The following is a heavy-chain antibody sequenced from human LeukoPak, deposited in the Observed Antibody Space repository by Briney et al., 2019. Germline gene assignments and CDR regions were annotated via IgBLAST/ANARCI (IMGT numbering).Heavy chain of an antibody. CDR3: ARTTRGDYDYVWGSYDY. Sequence: ASVKVSCKASGYTFTSYGISWVRQAPGQGLEWMGWISAYNGNTSYAQKLQGRVTMTRNTSISTAYMELSSLRSEDTAVYYCARTTRGDYDYVWGSYDYWGQGTLVTVSS. CDR1: GYTFTSYG. J-gene: IGHJ4*02. D-gene: IGHD3-16*01. CDR2: ISAYNGNT. V-gene: IGHV1-18*01.